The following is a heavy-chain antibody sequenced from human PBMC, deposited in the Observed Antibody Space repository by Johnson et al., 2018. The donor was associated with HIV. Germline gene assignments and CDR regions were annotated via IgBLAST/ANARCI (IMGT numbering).Heavy chain of an antibody. Sequence: EVQLVESGGGLVQPGGSLRLSCAASGFTFSDYYMNWIRQAPGKGLDWVSTIYRGGNTYYADSVKGRFTIARDISKNTLYLQIDTLKAEDTAVYFCARTKLEFLAPDAFDLWGQGTMVSVSS. D-gene: IGHD3-10*01. CDR2: IYRGGNT. J-gene: IGHJ3*01. CDR1: GFTFSDYY. V-gene: IGHV3-66*01. CDR3: ARTKLEFLAPDAFDL.